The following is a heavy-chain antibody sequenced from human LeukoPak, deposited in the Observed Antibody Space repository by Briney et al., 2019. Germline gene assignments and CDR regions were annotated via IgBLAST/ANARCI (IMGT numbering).Heavy chain of an antibody. CDR2: ISGRRDKT. V-gene: IGHV3-23*01. J-gene: IGHJ4*02. CDR1: GFTFTVYA. Sequence: PGGSLRLSCAASGFTFTVYAMSWVRQAPGKGLEWVSAISGRRDKTYSADSVKGRYTISRDNSKNTVSLQMNSLRAEDTAVYYCARDGGNSWDYWGQGTLVTVSS. CDR3: ARDGGNSWDY. D-gene: IGHD6-13*01.